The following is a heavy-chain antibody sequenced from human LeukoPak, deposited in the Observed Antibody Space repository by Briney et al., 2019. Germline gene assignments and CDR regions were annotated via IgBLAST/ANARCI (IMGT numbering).Heavy chain of an antibody. D-gene: IGHD3-10*01. CDR3: ARRGGSGRSFDY. CDR2: IYYSGST. CDR1: GASVSRGGYY. Sequence: PSETQSLTCTVSGASVSRGGYYWSWLRQPPGKGLEWIGYIYYSGSTNYNPSLKSRVTISVDTSKNQFSLKVSSVTAADTAVYYCARRGGSGRSFDYWGQGTLVTVSS. V-gene: IGHV4-61*08. J-gene: IGHJ4*02.